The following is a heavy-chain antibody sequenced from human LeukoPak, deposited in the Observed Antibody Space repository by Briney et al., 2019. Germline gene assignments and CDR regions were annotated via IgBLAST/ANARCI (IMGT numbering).Heavy chain of an antibody. D-gene: IGHD2-15*01. CDR1: GGSISSSSYY. Sequence: SETLSLTCTVSGGSISSSSYYWGWIRQPPGKGLEWIGSIYYSGSTYYNPSLKSRVTISVDTSKNQFSLKLSSVTAADTAVYYCAREVCSGGSCYPLTTNWFDPWGQGTLVTVSS. CDR2: IYYSGST. J-gene: IGHJ5*02. CDR3: AREVCSGGSCYPLTTNWFDP. V-gene: IGHV4-39*07.